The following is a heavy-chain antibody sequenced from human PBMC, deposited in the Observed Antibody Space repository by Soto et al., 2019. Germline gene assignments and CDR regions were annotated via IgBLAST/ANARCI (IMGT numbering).Heavy chain of an antibody. CDR1: GGSVSSGSYY. CDR3: ARGQWPYFDY. Sequence: TSETLSLTCTVSGGSVSSGSYYWSWIRQPPGKGLEWIGYIYYSGSTNYNPSLKSRVTISVDTSKNQFSLKLSSVTAADTAVYYCARGQWPYFDYWGQGTLVTVSS. V-gene: IGHV4-61*01. D-gene: IGHD6-19*01. J-gene: IGHJ4*02. CDR2: IYYSGST.